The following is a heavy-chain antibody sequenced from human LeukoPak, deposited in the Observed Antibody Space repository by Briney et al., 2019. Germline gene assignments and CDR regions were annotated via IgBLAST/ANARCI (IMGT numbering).Heavy chain of an antibody. J-gene: IGHJ4*02. CDR1: GYTFTSYG. Sequence: GASVKVSCKASGYTFTSYGISWVRQAPGQGLEWMGWISAYNGNTNYAQKLQGRVTMITDTSTSTAYMELRSLRSDDTAVYYCARVGLRFLEWLLYTNYYFDYWGQGTLVTVSS. V-gene: IGHV1-18*01. D-gene: IGHD3-3*01. CDR3: ARVGLRFLEWLLYTNYYFDY. CDR2: ISAYNGNT.